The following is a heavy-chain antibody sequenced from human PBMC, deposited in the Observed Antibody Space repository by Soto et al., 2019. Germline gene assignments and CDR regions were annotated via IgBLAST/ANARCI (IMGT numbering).Heavy chain of an antibody. CDR1: GGSISNRSYD. CDR3: AGDGHGMAF. Sequence: PSVTLSLTCPVSGGSISNRSYDWRWIRQPPGKGLEWIGKIFFTGSAHYNPSLRNRVTMSVDTSKDQFSLTLTSVTAADTAVYYCAGDGHGMAFWGQGTTVTVS. J-gene: IGHJ6*02. CDR2: IFFTGSA. V-gene: IGHV4-61*01.